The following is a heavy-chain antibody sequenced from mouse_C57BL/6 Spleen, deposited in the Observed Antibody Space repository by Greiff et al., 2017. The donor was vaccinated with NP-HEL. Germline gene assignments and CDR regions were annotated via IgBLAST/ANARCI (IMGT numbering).Heavy chain of an antibody. D-gene: IGHD4-1*01. V-gene: IGHV1-54*01. CDR1: GYAFTNYL. J-gene: IGHJ1*03. CDR3: AKTGTRYFDV. CDR2: INPGSGGT. Sequence: QVQLQQSGAELVRPGTSVKVSCTASGYAFTNYLIEWVTQRPGQGLEWIGVINPGSGGTNYNEKFKGKATLTADKSSSTAYMQLSSLTSEDSAVYFCAKTGTRYFDVWGTGTTVTVSS.